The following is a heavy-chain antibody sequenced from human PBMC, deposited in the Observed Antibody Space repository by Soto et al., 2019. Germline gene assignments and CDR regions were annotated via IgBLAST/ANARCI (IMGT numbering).Heavy chain of an antibody. D-gene: IGHD3-3*01. CDR2: IWYDGSNK. CDR1: GFTFSSYG. Sequence: GGSLRLSCAASGFTFSSYGMHWVRQAPGKGLEWVAVIWYDGSNKYYADSVKGRFTISRDDSKNTLYLRMNSLRAEGTAVYYCARGGVDFWSGYTRKYYYYYGMDVWGQGTTVTVSS. CDR3: ARGGVDFWSGYTRKYYYYYGMDV. J-gene: IGHJ6*02. V-gene: IGHV3-33*01.